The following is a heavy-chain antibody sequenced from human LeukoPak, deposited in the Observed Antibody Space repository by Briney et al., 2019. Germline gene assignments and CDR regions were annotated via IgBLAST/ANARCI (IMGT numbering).Heavy chain of an antibody. CDR1: GYTFTGYY. V-gene: IGHV1-2*06. J-gene: IGHJ4*02. Sequence: ASVNVSCKASGYTFTGYYMHWVRQAPGQGLEWMGRINPNSGGTNYAQKFQGRVTMTRDTSISTAYMELSRLRSDDTAVYYCARSSNGAYCGGDCYPSYFDYWGQGTLVTVSS. CDR3: ARSSNGAYCGGDCYPSYFDY. D-gene: IGHD2-21*02. CDR2: INPNSGGT.